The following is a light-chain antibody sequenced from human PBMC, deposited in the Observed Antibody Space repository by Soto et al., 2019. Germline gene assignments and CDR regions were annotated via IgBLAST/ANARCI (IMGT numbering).Light chain of an antibody. CDR2: SAS. V-gene: IGKV1-6*01. J-gene: IGKJ1*01. CDR3: LQDYNQPVT. CDR1: QVIRSD. Sequence: AIQMTQSPSSLSASVGDRVTITCRASQVIRSDLGWYQQKPGKAPKFLIYSASSLYSGVPSRFSGSASGTDFTLTISSLQPEDFATYYCLQDYNQPVTFGQGTKVEIK.